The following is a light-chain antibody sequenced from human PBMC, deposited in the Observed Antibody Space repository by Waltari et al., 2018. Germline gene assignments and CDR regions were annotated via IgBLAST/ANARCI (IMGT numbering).Light chain of an antibody. J-gene: IGLJ3*02. CDR2: EVS. Sequence: QSALTQPASVSGSPGPSITISCTGTSSHVGGYNYVSWYQQHPGKAPKLMIYEVSNRPSGVSNRFSGSKSGNTASLTISGLQAEDEADYYCSSYSSSSTPRVFGGGTKLTVL. V-gene: IGLV2-14*01. CDR1: SSHVGGYNY. CDR3: SSYSSSSTPRV.